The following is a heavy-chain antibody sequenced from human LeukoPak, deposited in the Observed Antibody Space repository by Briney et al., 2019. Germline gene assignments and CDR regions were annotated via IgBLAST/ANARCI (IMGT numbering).Heavy chain of an antibody. CDR3: AIGRTDYGDYLY. D-gene: IGHD4-17*01. V-gene: IGHV1-24*01. Sequence: ASVKVSCKVSGYTLSELAIHWVRQAPGKGLEWMGGFDPEDGETVHAQKFQGRVTMTEDTSTDTAYMEVGSLRSEDTAVYFCAIGRTDYGDYLYWGQGTLVTVSS. CDR1: GYTLSELA. CDR2: FDPEDGET. J-gene: IGHJ4*02.